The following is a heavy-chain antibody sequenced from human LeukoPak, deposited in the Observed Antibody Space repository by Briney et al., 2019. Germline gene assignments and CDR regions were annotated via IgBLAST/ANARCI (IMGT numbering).Heavy chain of an antibody. Sequence: PGGSLRLSCAASGFAFSNYNMNWVRQAPGKGLEWVSYISSSSHSIYYADSVKGRFTVSRDNAKNSLYLQMNSLRAEDTAVYYCARDMRGWYRSIDYWGQGTLVTVSS. CDR1: GFAFSNYN. CDR3: ARDMRGWYRSIDY. D-gene: IGHD6-19*01. J-gene: IGHJ4*02. V-gene: IGHV3-48*04. CDR2: ISSSSHSI.